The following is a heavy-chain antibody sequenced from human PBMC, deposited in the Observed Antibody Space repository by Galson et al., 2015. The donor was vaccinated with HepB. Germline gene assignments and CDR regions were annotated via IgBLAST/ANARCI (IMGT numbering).Heavy chain of an antibody. CDR2: ISSDGNNK. J-gene: IGHJ6*02. V-gene: IGHV3-30-3*01. Sequence: SLRLSCAASGFSFSSFPMHWVRQAPGKGLERVADISSDGNNKYYADSVKGRFIISRDNSKNTLYLQMNSLRAEDTAVYYCARDRYFCSSTSCGMDVWGQGTPVTVSS. D-gene: IGHD2-2*01. CDR1: GFSFSSFP. CDR3: ARDRYFCSSTSCGMDV.